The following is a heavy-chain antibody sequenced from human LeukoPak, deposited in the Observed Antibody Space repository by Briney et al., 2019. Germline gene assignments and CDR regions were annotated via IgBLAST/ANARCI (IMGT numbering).Heavy chain of an antibody. Sequence: PGGSLRLSCAASGLTFSSYVMSWVRQAPGKGLEWVSAISGSGGSTYYADSVKGRFTISRDNSKNTLYLQMNSLRAEDTAVYYCAKELGLWFRELWFDYWGQGTLVTVSS. CDR1: GLTFSSYV. J-gene: IGHJ4*02. V-gene: IGHV3-23*01. D-gene: IGHD3-10*01. CDR2: ISGSGGST. CDR3: AKELGLWFRELWFDY.